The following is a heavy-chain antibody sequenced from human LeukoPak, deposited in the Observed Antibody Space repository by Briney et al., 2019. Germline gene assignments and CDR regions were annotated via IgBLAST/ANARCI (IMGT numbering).Heavy chain of an antibody. V-gene: IGHV4-59*01. J-gene: IGHJ4*02. CDR2: IYYSGST. CDR3: ARASGDGYNYNFDY. Sequence: SETLSLTCAVYGGSFSGYYWSWIRQPPGKGLEWIGYIYYSGSTNYNPSLKSRVTISVDTSKNQFSLKLSSVTAADTAVYYCARASGDGYNYNFDYWGQGTLVTVSS. CDR1: GGSFSGYY. D-gene: IGHD5-24*01.